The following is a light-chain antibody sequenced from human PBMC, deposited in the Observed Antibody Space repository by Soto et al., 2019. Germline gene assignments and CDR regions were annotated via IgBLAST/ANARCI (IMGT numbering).Light chain of an antibody. V-gene: IGKV3-20*01. CDR1: QSVNNNY. CDR3: QQYGSSPLT. CDR2: GAS. J-gene: IGKJ4*01. Sequence: EIVLTQSPGTLSLSPGERATLSCRASQSVNNNYFTWYQQKPGQAPRLLIYGASSRATGIPDRFSGSGSGTDFTLTISRLEPEDFAVYYCQQYGSSPLTFGGGTKVEIK.